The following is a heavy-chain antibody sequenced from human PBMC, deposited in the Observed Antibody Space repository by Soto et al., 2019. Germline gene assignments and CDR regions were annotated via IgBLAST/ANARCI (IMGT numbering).Heavy chain of an antibody. CDR2: ISWNSGSI. J-gene: IGHJ4*02. Sequence: GGSLRLSCAASGFTFDDYAMNWVRQAPGKGLEWVSGISWNSGSIGYADSAKGRFTISRDNAKNSLYLQMNSLRAEDTALYYCAKDRMGYRSYGFDYWGQGTLVTVSS. D-gene: IGHD1-26*01. CDR3: AKDRMGYRSYGFDY. V-gene: IGHV3-9*01. CDR1: GFTFDDYA.